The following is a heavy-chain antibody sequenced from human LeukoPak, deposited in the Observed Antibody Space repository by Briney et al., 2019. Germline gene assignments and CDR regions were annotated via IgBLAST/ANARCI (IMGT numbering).Heavy chain of an antibody. CDR2: ISAYNGNT. V-gene: IGHV1-18*01. J-gene: IGHJ6*03. D-gene: IGHD3-3*01. Sequence: ASVKVSCKASGYTFTSYGISWVRQAPGQGLEWMGWISAYNGNTNYAQKLQGRVTMTTDTSTSTAYMELRSLRSDDTAVYYCARGRSTISYYYYMDIWGKGTTVTVSS. CDR3: ARGRSTISYYYYMDI. CDR1: GYTFTSYG.